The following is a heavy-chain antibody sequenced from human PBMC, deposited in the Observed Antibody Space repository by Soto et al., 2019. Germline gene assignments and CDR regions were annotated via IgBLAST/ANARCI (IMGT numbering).Heavy chain of an antibody. V-gene: IGHV3-33*01. CDR1: GFTFRSDG. Sequence: GGSRRLSCAASGFTFRSDGMHWVRQAPGKGLEWVAVIWYDGSNKYYADSVKGRFTISRDNSKNTLYLQMNSLRAEDTAVYYCARVAYYDCSVSSYAYHRMLLWCPAPTASDP. J-gene: IGHJ5*02. D-gene: IGHD3-22*01. CDR3: ARVAYYDCSVSSYAYHRMLLWCPAPTASDP. CDR2: IWYDGSNK.